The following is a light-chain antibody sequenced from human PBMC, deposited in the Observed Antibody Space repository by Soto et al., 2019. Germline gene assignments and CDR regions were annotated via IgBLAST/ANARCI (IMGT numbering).Light chain of an antibody. CDR2: GAS. Sequence: EIVLTQSPGTLSLSPGERATLSCRASQSVSNYLAWYQQKPGQAPRLLIYGASRRATVIPDRFSGSGSGTDFTLTSSRLEPEDFAVYYWQQYGWLPQTFGQGTNVEIK. V-gene: IGKV3-20*01. CDR1: QSVSNY. J-gene: IGKJ1*01. CDR3: QQYGWLPQT.